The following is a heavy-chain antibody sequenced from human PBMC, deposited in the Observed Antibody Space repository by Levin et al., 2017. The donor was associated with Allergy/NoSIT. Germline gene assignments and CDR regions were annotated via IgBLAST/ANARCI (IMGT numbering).Heavy chain of an antibody. J-gene: IGHJ4*02. V-gene: IGHV1-69*01. CDR1: GGTFSSYA. CDR2: IIPIFGTA. D-gene: IGHD6-13*01. CDR3: ARGGIAAAGPYYFDY. Sequence: KISCKASGGTFSSYAISWVRQAPGQGLEWMGGIIPIFGTANYAQKFQGRVTITADESTSTAYMELSSLRSEDTAVYYCARGGIAAAGPYYFDYWGQGTLVTVSS.